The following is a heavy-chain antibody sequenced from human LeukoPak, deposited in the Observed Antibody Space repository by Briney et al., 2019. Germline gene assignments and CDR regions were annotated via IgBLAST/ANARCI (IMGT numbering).Heavy chain of an antibody. CDR1: GFTFSSYW. Sequence: GGSLRLSCAASGFTFSSYWMSWVRQAPGKGLDWVANIKQDGSEKYYVDSVKGRFTISRDNAKNSLYLQMNSLRAEDTAVYYCARQMQWLAVYYFDYWGQGTLVTVSS. CDR2: IKQDGSEK. J-gene: IGHJ4*02. CDR3: ARQMQWLAVYYFDY. D-gene: IGHD6-19*01. V-gene: IGHV3-7*01.